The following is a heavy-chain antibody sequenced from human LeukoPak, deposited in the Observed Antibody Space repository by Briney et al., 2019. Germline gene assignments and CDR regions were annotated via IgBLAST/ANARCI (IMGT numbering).Heavy chain of an antibody. V-gene: IGHV2-5*01. CDR2: TYRNDDK. D-gene: IGHD6-13*01. J-gene: IGHJ4*02. CDR3: TRTGRWSRLYFDC. Sequence: SGPTLVNPTQSLTLTCTFSGFSLSNVEVAVAWIRQPPGKALEWLALTYRNDDKRYSPSLQDRLSITGDTSRSQVVLTLTNMDPVDTATYYCTRTGRWSRLYFDCWGQGMLVTVSS. CDR1: GFSLSNVEVA.